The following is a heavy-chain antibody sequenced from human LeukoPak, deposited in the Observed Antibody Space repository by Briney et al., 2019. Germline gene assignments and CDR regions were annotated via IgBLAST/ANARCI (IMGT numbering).Heavy chain of an antibody. CDR3: ARDLNLAYYGSGSYYSIGTGYYMDV. J-gene: IGHJ6*03. CDR1: GYTFTGYY. Sequence: ASVKVSCKASGYTFTGYYMHWVRQAPGQGLEWMGWINPNSGGTNYAQKFQGRVTMTRDTSISTAYMELSRLRSDDTAVYYCARDLNLAYYGSGSYYSIGTGYYMDVWGKGTTVTVSS. V-gene: IGHV1-2*02. D-gene: IGHD3-10*01. CDR2: INPNSGGT.